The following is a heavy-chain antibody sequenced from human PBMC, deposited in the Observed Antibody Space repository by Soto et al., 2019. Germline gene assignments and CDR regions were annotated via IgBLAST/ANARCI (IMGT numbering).Heavy chain of an antibody. CDR2: IFHSGST. CDR3: AHRPIVGAAI. V-gene: IGHV4-4*02. D-gene: IGHD1-26*01. CDR1: GGSISNSNW. Sequence: SETLSLTCAVFGGSISNSNWWTWVRQPPGKGLDWIGEIFHSGSTNYNSSLMGRVTISVDKANNQYSLKLSSVTAADTAVYYCAHRPIVGAAIWGQGTLVTVSS. J-gene: IGHJ4*02.